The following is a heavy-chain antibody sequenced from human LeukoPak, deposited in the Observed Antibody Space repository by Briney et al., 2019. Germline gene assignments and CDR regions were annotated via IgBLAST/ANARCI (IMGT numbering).Heavy chain of an antibody. V-gene: IGHV4-59*01. Sequence: SETLSLTCTVSGASLSTYYWTWIRQPPGKELEWIGYINYNGRTNYNPSLMSRVTISIDTSKNQFSLKLNSVTAADTAIYYCARESNSGWYTGGVDHWGPGTLVTVSS. CDR3: ARESNSGWYTGGVDH. D-gene: IGHD6-19*01. CDR1: GASLSTYY. J-gene: IGHJ4*02. CDR2: INYNGRT.